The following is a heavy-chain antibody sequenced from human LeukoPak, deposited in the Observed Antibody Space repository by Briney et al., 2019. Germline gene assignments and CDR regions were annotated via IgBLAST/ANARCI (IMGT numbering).Heavy chain of an antibody. V-gene: IGHV1-8*01. Sequence: ASVKVSCKASGYTFTSYDINWVRQATGQGLEWMGWMNPNSGNTGYAQKFQGRVTMTRNTSISTAYMELSSLRSEDTAVYYCARLYYGSGSYWFDHWGQGTLVTVSS. D-gene: IGHD3-10*01. CDR1: GYTFTSYD. CDR3: ARLYYGSGSYWFDH. J-gene: IGHJ5*02. CDR2: MNPNSGNT.